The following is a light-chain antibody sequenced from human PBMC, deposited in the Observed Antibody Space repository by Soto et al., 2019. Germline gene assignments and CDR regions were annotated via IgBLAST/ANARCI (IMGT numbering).Light chain of an antibody. J-gene: IGKJ2*01. CDR1: QAISNY. V-gene: IGKV1-27*01. Sequence: DIQMTQSPSSLSASVGDRVTITCRASQAISNYLAWYQQRPGKVPQVLIYAASTLQSGVPSRFSGRGSGSDFTLIISSLQPEDVATYYCQRYNGAPYTFGQGTKVEI. CDR3: QRYNGAPYT. CDR2: AAS.